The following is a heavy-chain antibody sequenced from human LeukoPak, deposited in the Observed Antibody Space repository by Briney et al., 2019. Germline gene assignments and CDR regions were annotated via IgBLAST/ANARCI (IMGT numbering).Heavy chain of an antibody. Sequence: GGSLRLSCAASGFTFSDYYMSWIRQAPGKGLEWVSYISSSGSTIYYADSVKGRFTISRDNAKNSLYLQMNSLRAEDTAVYYCARAPGATYYYDSSGELDVWGQGTTVTVSS. J-gene: IGHJ6*02. V-gene: IGHV3-11*01. CDR3: ARAPGATYYYDSSGELDV. D-gene: IGHD3-22*01. CDR2: ISSSGSTI. CDR1: GFTFSDYY.